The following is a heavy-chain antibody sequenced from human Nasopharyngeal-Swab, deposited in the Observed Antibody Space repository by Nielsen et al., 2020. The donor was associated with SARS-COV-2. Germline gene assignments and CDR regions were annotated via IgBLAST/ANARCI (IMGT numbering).Heavy chain of an antibody. D-gene: IGHD1-26*01. V-gene: IGHV3-30-3*01. CDR3: ARDTGSLFDY. CDR1: GFTFSSYA. CDR2: ISYDGSNK. Sequence: GGSLRLSCAASGFTFSSYAMHWVRQAPGKGLEWVAVISYDGSNKYYADSVKGRFTISRDNSKNTLYLQMNSLRAEDTAVYYSARDTGSLFDYWGQGTLVSVS. J-gene: IGHJ4*02.